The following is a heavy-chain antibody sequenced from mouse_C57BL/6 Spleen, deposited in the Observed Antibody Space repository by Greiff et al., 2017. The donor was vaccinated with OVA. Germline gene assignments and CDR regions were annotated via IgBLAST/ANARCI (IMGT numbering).Heavy chain of an antibody. V-gene: IGHV6-6*01. Sequence: EVKLMESGGGLVQPGGSMKLSCAASGFTFSDAWMDWVRQSPEKGLEWVAEIRNKANNHATYYAESVKGRFTISRDDSKSSVYLQMNSLRAEDTGIYYCTSLITTVVAPFAYWGQGTLVTVSA. CDR1: GFTFSDAW. J-gene: IGHJ3*01. D-gene: IGHD1-1*01. CDR2: IRNKANNHAT. CDR3: TSLITTVVAPFAY.